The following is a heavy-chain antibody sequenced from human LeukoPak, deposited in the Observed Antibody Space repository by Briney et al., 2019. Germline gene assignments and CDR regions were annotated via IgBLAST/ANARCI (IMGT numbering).Heavy chain of an antibody. Sequence: SETLSLTCAVYGGSFSGYYWSWIRQPPGKGLEWIGEINHSGSTNYNSSLKSRVTISVDTSKNQFSLKLSSVTAADTAVYYCARGLRWELRGSWFDPWGQGTLVTVSS. CDR1: GGSFSGYY. CDR3: ARGLRWELRGSWFDP. D-gene: IGHD1-26*01. V-gene: IGHV4-34*01. CDR2: INHSGST. J-gene: IGHJ5*02.